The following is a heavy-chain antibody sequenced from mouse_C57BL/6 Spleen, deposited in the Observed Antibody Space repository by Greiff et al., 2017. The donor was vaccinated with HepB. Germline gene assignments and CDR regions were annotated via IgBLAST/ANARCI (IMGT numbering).Heavy chain of an antibody. Sequence: EVQLQESGPGLVKPSQSLSLTCSVTGYSITSGYYWNWIRQFPGNKLEWMGYISYDGSNNYNPSLKNRISITRDTSKNQFFLKLNSVTTEDTATYYCARADLLWYPYWYFDVWGTGTTVTVSS. CDR1: GYSITSGYY. CDR2: ISYDGSN. V-gene: IGHV3-6*01. J-gene: IGHJ1*03. CDR3: ARADLLWYPYWYFDV. D-gene: IGHD2-1*01.